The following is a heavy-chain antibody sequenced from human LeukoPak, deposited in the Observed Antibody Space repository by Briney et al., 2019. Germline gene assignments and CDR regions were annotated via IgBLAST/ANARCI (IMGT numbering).Heavy chain of an antibody. Sequence: GASVKVSCKASGYTFTGYYMHWVRQAPGQGLELMGWINPNSGGTNYAQKFQGRVTMTRDTSISTAYMELSRLRCDDTAVYYCARDLYPFGVAYMDVWGKGTTVTVSS. J-gene: IGHJ6*03. CDR2: INPNSGGT. CDR3: ARDLYPFGVAYMDV. V-gene: IGHV1-2*02. D-gene: IGHD3-3*01. CDR1: GYTFTGYY.